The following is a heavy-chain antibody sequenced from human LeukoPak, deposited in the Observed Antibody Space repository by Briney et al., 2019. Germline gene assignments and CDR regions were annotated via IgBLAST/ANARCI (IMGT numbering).Heavy chain of an antibody. J-gene: IGHJ3*02. CDR2: IRYDGASK. Sequence: GGSLRLSCAASGFTFNTYGVHWVRQAPDKGLEWVSFIRYDGASKFYADSVKGRFTISRDNSKNTLYLQMNSLRVEDTAVYYCAKYGNTFDMWGQGTMVTVSS. CDR3: AKYGNTFDM. CDR1: GFTFNTYG. D-gene: IGHD2/OR15-2a*01. V-gene: IGHV3-30*02.